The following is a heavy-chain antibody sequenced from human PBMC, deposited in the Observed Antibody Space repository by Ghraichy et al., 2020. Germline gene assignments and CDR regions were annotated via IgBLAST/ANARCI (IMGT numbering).Heavy chain of an antibody. D-gene: IGHD3-10*01. Sequence: GGSLRLSCVASGFTFSTSWMSWVRQAPGKGPVWVAAIKPEGSDKYYVDSVKGRFTISRDNAKNSLYLQMDSLRAEDTAVYYCARASSGYWGQGTLVTVSS. CDR1: GFTFSTSW. CDR3: ARASSGY. V-gene: IGHV3-7*03. J-gene: IGHJ4*02. CDR2: IKPEGSDK.